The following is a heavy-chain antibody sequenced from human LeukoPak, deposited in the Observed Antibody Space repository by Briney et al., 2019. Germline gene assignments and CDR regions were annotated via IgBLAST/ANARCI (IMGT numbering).Heavy chain of an antibody. V-gene: IGHV3-7*01. CDR3: ATFSAAAGTY. CDR1: GFTFISYW. Sequence: GGSLRLSCAASGFTFISYWMSWVRQAPGKGLEWVANIKQDGSEEYYVDSVKGRFTISRDNAKNSLYLQMNSLRAEDTAVYYCATFSAAAGTYWGQGTLVTVSS. CDR2: IKQDGSEE. D-gene: IGHD6-13*01. J-gene: IGHJ4*02.